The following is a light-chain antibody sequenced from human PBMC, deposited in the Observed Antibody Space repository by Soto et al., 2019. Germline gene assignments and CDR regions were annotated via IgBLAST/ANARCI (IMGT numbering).Light chain of an antibody. V-gene: IGKV1-5*03. CDR1: QSISSW. Sequence: DIQMTQSPSTLSASVGDRVTITCRASQSISSWVAWYQQKPGKAPKVLIYKASSLESGVPSRFSGRGSGTEVTLTINSLQPDDFATYYCQQYNSDWTFGQGTKVEIK. J-gene: IGKJ1*01. CDR3: QQYNSDWT. CDR2: KAS.